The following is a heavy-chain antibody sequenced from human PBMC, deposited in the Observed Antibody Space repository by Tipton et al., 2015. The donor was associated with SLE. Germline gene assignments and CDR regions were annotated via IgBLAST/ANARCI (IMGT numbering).Heavy chain of an antibody. J-gene: IGHJ4*02. Sequence: TLSLTCTVSGGSISSGDYYWSWIRQPPGKGLEWIEYIYYSGSTYYNPSLKSRVTISVDTSKNQFSLKLSSVTAADTAVYYCARVGPFGVVGFDYWGQGTLVTVSS. CDR1: GGSISSGDYY. V-gene: IGHV4-30-4*01. CDR3: ARVGPFGVVGFDY. CDR2: IYYSGST. D-gene: IGHD3-3*01.